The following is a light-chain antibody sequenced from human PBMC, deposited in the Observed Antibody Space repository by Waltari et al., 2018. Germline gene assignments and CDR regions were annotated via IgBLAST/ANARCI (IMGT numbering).Light chain of an antibody. V-gene: IGKV4-1*01. CDR3: QQFYHYPHT. Sequence: DCDMTHSPDSLAVSLGESATINCKSSQSVLLTSNNKNYLAWYQQKPGQPPKLLIYWASTRESGVPDRFSGSGSGTDFSLTISSLQAEDVAVYYCQQFYHYPHTFGGGTKVEIK. CDR1: QSVLLTSNNKNY. J-gene: IGKJ4*01. CDR2: WAS.